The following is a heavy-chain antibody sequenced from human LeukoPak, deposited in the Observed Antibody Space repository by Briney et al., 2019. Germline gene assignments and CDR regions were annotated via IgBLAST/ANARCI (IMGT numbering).Heavy chain of an antibody. CDR1: GGTFSSYA. Sequence: GASVKVSCKASGGTFSSYAISWVRQAPGQGLEWMGRIIPIFGTANYAQKFQGRVTITTDESTSTAYMELSSLRSEDTAVYYCARGDGNNAFAIWGQGTMVTVSS. CDR3: ARGDGNNAFAI. D-gene: IGHD4-23*01. J-gene: IGHJ3*02. CDR2: IIPIFGTA. V-gene: IGHV1-69*05.